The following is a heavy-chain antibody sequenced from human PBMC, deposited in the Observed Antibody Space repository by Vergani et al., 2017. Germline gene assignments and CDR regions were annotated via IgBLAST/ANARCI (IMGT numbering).Heavy chain of an antibody. J-gene: IGHJ6*02. D-gene: IGHD2-21*02. CDR3: ARHRGDNDRGGMDV. Sequence: QVQLQESGPGLVKPSEILSLICAVSGNSISCTYYWRWLRQAPGKGMECIGSIYHSGSTYNNQSLKSRVTISVDTSKNQFSLKLSSVTAADTAVYYCARHRGDNDRGGMDVWGQGTTVTVSS. CDR1: GNSISCTYY. V-gene: IGHV4-38-2*01. CDR2: IYHSGST.